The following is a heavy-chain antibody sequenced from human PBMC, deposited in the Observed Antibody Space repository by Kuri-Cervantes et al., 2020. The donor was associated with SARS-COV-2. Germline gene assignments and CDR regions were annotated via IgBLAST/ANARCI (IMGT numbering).Heavy chain of an antibody. CDR1: GYSISSGYY. CDR2: IYHSGST. J-gene: IGHJ3*02. CDR3: ARQYLAVAPNAFDI. Sequence: SETLSLTCAVSGYSISSGYYWGWIRQPPGKGLEWIGSIYHSGSTYYNPSLKSRVTISVDTSKNQFSLKLSSVTAADTAVYYCARQYLAVAPNAFDIWGQGTMVPSPQ. V-gene: IGHV4-38-2*01. D-gene: IGHD6-19*01.